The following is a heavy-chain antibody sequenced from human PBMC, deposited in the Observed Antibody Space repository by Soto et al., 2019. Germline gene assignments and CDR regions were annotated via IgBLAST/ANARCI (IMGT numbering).Heavy chain of an antibody. J-gene: IGHJ4*02. CDR1: GFTFSSYS. CDR2: ISSSSSTI. CDR3: ERANYYGSPGDFDY. V-gene: IGHV3-48*01. Sequence: EVQLVESGGGLVQPGGSLRLSCAASGFTFSSYSMNWVRQAPGKGLEWVSYISSSSSTIYYADSVKGRFTISRDNAKNSLYLQMNILRAEDTAVYYCERANYYGSPGDFDYWGQGTLVTVSS. D-gene: IGHD3-10*01.